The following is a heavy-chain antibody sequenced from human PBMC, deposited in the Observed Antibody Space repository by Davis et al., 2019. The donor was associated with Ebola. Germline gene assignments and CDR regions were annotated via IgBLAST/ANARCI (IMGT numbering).Heavy chain of an antibody. V-gene: IGHV3-23*01. CDR3: AKDRSLGYCISTSCYGGPIDY. D-gene: IGHD2-2*01. CDR2: ISGSGGST. CDR1: GFTFSSYA. J-gene: IGHJ4*02. Sequence: GESLKISCAASGFTFSSYAMSWVRQAPGKGLEWVSAISGSGGSTYYADSVKGRFTISRDNSKNTLYLQMNSLRAEDTAVYYCAKDRSLGYCISTSCYGGPIDYWGQGTLVTVSS.